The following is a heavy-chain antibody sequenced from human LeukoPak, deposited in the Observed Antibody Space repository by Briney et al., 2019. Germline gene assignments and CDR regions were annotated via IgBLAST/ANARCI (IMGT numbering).Heavy chain of an antibody. V-gene: IGHV4-39*01. Sequence: SETLSLTCTVSGGSISSSSYYWGWIRQPPGKGLEWIGSIYYSGNTYYNPSLKGRVTISVDTSKNQFSLKLSSVTAADTAVYYCARYSSGWGHFDYWDQGTLVTVSS. J-gene: IGHJ4*02. D-gene: IGHD6-19*01. CDR1: GGSISSSSYY. CDR3: ARYSSGWGHFDY. CDR2: IYYSGNT.